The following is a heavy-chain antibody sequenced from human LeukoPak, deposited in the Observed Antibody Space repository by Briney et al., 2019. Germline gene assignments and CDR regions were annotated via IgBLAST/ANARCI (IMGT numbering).Heavy chain of an antibody. CDR1: GFTFSSYS. Sequence: GSLRLSCAASGFTFSSYSMNWVRQPPGKGLEWIGSIYYSGSTYYNPSLKSRVTISVDTSKNQFSLNLNSVTAADTAVYFCARDEGSAYPFDYWGQGTLVTVSS. J-gene: IGHJ4*02. CDR3: ARDEGSAYPFDY. CDR2: IYYSGST. D-gene: IGHD3-22*01. V-gene: IGHV4-59*12.